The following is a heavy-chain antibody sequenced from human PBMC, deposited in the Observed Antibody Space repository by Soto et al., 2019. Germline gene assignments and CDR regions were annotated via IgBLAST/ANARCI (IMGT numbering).Heavy chain of an antibody. J-gene: IGHJ4*02. D-gene: IGHD2-21*02. CDR1: GYTFTSYY. Sequence: GASVKVSCKASGYTFTSYYMNCVRQAPGQGLEWLGIINPSGGYTTYAQRFLGRVTMTSDTSTSTVHMELGSLTSEDTAVYYCARGGGIVVVTAPYGHWGQGTLVTVSS. V-gene: IGHV1-46*03. CDR2: INPSGGYT. CDR3: ARGGGIVVVTAPYGH.